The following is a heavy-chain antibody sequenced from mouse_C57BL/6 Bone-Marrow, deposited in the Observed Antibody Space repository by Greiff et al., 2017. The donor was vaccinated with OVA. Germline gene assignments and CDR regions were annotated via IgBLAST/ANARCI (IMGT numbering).Heavy chain of an antibody. CDR1: GFNIKNTY. CDR3: ARGNFGSSFYAMDY. V-gene: IGHV14-3*01. CDR2: IDPANDNT. D-gene: IGHD1-1*01. J-gene: IGHJ4*01. Sequence: VQLQQSVAELVRPGASVKLSCTASGFNIKNTYMHWVKQRPERGLGWLGRIDPANDNTKFAPKFQGKATMTADTSSNTAYLQLSSLSSEDTAVYCCARGNFGSSFYAMDYWGQGTSVTVSS.